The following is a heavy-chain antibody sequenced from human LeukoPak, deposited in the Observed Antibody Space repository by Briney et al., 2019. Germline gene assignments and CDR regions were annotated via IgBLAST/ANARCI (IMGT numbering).Heavy chain of an antibody. V-gene: IGHV3-23*01. J-gene: IGHJ5*02. CDR1: GFTFSSYA. CDR2: VSGSGGST. D-gene: IGHD2-21*02. Sequence: GGSLRLSCAASGFTFSSYAMSWVRQAPGKGLEWVSGVSGSGGSTYYADSVKGRFTISRDNSKNTLYLQMNSPRAEDTAVYYCAKDAAYCGGDCYWGWFDPWGQGTLVTVSS. CDR3: AKDAAYCGGDCYWGWFDP.